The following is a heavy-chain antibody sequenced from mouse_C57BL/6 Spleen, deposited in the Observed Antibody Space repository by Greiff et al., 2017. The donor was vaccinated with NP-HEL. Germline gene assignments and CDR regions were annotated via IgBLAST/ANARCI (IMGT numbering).Heavy chain of an antibody. Sequence: QVQLQQPGAELVKPGASGYTFTSYWMHWVKQRPGQGLEWIGRIHPSDSDTNYNQKFKGKATLTVDKSSSTAYMQLSSLTSEDSAVYYCAKPPDGYYWYFDVWGTGTTVTVSS. V-gene: IGHV1-74*01. CDR2: IHPSDSDT. CDR3: AKPPDGYYWYFDV. CDR1: GYTFTSYW. D-gene: IGHD2-3*01. J-gene: IGHJ1*03.